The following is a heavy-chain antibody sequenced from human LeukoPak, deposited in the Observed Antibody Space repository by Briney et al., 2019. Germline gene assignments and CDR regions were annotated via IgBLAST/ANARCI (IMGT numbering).Heavy chain of an antibody. CDR3: ARDQVDTAMVCDY. Sequence: ASVKVSCKASGGTFSSYAISWVRQAPGQGLEWMGRIIPILGIANYAQKFQGRVTITADKSTSTAYMELSSLRSEDTAVYYCARDQVDTAMVCDYWGQGTLVTVSS. J-gene: IGHJ4*02. V-gene: IGHV1-69*04. CDR2: IIPILGIA. CDR1: GGTFSSYA. D-gene: IGHD5-18*01.